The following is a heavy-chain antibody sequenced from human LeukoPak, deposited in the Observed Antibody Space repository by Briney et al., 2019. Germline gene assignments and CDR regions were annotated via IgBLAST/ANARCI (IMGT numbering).Heavy chain of an antibody. CDR2: VSSSGTTT. Sequence: PGGSLRFSCAASGFTFSSYSVIWARQAPGKGLEWVSYVSSSGTTTYYADSVKGRFTISRDNGKNLVSLQMNSLRDEDTAVYYCARADRDGNKRFLDWGQGTLVTVSS. D-gene: IGHD5-24*01. CDR1: GFTFSSYS. CDR3: ARADRDGNKRFLD. J-gene: IGHJ4*02. V-gene: IGHV3-48*02.